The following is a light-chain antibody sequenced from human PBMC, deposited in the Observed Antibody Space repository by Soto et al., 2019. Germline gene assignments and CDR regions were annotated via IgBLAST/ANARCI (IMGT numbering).Light chain of an antibody. CDR3: QYYDTFRT. CDR1: QSVDSTY. J-gene: IGKJ1*01. Sequence: IVLTQSPGTLSLSPGERATLSCRASQSVDSTYLTWYQQKPGQAPRLLIYGASGRATGIPDRFSGSGSGTDFTLNISSLEPEDFAVYYCQYYDTFRTFGQGTKVEI. CDR2: GAS. V-gene: IGKV3-20*01.